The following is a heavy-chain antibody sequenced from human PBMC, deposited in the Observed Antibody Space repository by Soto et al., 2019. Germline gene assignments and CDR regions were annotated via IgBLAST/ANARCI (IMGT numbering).Heavy chain of an antibody. CDR2: ISAYNGNT. D-gene: IGHD3-10*01. J-gene: IGHJ4*02. Sequence: QVQLVQSGAEVKEPGASVKVSCKASGYTFTSYGISWVRQAPGQGLEWMGWISAYNGNTNYAQKLQGRVTMTTDTSTSTAYMELRSLRSDDTAVYYCARPRELGELAITFDYWGQGTLVTVSS. V-gene: IGHV1-18*01. CDR1: GYTFTSYG. CDR3: ARPRELGELAITFDY.